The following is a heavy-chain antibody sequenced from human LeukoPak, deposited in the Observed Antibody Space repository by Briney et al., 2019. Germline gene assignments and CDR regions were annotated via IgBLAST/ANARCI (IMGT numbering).Heavy chain of an antibody. V-gene: IGHV3-48*03. D-gene: IGHD5-12*01. CDR3: ARHIVATMGVVTEAFDI. CDR1: GFTFSSYE. J-gene: IGHJ3*02. CDR2: ISSSGSTI. Sequence: GGSLRLSCAASGFTFSSYEMNWVRQAPGKGLEWVSYISSSGSTIYYADSVKGRFTISRDNAKNSLYLQMNSLRAEDTAVYYCARHIVATMGVVTEAFDIWGQGTMVTVSS.